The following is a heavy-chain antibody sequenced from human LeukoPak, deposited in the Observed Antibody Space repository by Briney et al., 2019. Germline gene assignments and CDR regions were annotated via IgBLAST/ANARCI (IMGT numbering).Heavy chain of an antibody. CDR3: ARDACGGDCNAYFDY. Sequence: GGSLSLSCAASGFTFSSYNWNGGRRAPGKGLEWGSSISSSSSYIYYADSVKGRFTISRDNAKNSLYLQMNSLRAEDTAVYYCARDACGGDCNAYFDYWGQGTLVTVSS. V-gene: IGHV3-21*01. CDR2: ISSSSSYI. CDR1: GFTFSSYN. D-gene: IGHD2-21*02. J-gene: IGHJ4*02.